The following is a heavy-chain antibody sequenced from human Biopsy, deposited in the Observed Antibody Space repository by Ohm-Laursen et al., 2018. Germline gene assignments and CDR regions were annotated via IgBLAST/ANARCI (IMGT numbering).Heavy chain of an antibody. CDR2: FYINGTT. J-gene: IGHJ3*02. CDR3: ASELPVSAPSRGPYDI. Sequence: SLRLSCTAAELTVSSNYMNWVRQAPGKGLEWVSVFYINGTTYYTDSVKGRFTISRDNSKNTVYLQMNSLRVEDTAVYCCASELPVSAPSRGPYDIWGQGTLVTVSS. D-gene: IGHD3-10*01. V-gene: IGHV3-53*01. CDR1: ELTVSSNY.